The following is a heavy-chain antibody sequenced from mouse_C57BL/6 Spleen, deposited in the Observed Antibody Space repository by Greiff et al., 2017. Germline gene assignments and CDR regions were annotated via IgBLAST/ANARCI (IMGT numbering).Heavy chain of an antibody. Sequence: EVQLQQSGPELVKPGASVKISCKASGYTFTDYYMNWVKQSHGKSLEWIGDINPNNGGTSYNQKFKGKATLTVDKSSSTAYMELRGLTSEDSAVYYCARGELPDYWGQGTTLTVSS. J-gene: IGHJ2*01. CDR1: GYTFTDYY. CDR3: ARGELPDY. D-gene: IGHD1-1*01. V-gene: IGHV1-26*01. CDR2: INPNNGGT.